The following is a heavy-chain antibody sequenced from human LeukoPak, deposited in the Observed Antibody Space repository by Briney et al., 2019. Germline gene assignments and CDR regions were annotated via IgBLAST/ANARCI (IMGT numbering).Heavy chain of an antibody. D-gene: IGHD1-26*01. Sequence: GGSLRLSCAASGFTFSSYAMSWVRQAPGKGLECVSGISDSGGTVYYADSVKGRFTISRDNSKNSLYLQMNSLRAEDTAVYYCAKKLSGSYKGFDYWGQGTLVTVSS. CDR3: AKKLSGSYKGFDY. CDR2: ISDSGGTV. J-gene: IGHJ4*02. CDR1: GFTFSSYA. V-gene: IGHV3-23*01.